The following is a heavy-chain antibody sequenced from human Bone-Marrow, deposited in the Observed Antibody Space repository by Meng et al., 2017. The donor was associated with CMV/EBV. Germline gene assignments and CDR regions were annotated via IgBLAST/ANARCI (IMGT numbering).Heavy chain of an antibody. V-gene: IGHV3-53*01. CDR2: IYDDGST. CDR1: GIIVTSKY. J-gene: IGHJ4*02. CDR3: ATSLFDREFWSGYYGGYFAY. Sequence: GESLKISCAGAGIIVTSKYMNWVRQARGKGLERVSVIYDDGSTYYADPVKGRFTISRDKSNNTVYLQMNSLGVEDTAVYYWATSLFDREFWSGYYGGYFAYWGQGTLVTVSS. D-gene: IGHD3-3*01.